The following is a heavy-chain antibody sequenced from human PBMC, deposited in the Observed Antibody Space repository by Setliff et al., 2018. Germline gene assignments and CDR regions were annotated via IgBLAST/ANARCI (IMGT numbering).Heavy chain of an antibody. D-gene: IGHD6-13*01. V-gene: IGHV4-34*01. J-gene: IGHJ5*02. CDR3: AGGAFGSRWYVRPWFDP. Sequence: SETLSLTCAVYGDSFSGYFWTWIRQPPGKGLEWIGDIDQSGSTNYNPSLKSRLTISVDTSKDQFSMSLSSVTAADTAVYYCAGGAFGSRWYVRPWFDPWGQGTLVTVSS. CDR1: GDSFSGYF. CDR2: IDQSGST.